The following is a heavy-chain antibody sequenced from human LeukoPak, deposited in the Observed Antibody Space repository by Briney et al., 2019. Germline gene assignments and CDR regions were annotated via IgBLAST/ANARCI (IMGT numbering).Heavy chain of an antibody. CDR3: ARGYGNFDY. CDR1: GYTFTGYY. D-gene: IGHD4-17*01. V-gene: IGHV1-69*13. CDR2: IIPIFGTA. Sequence: GASVKVSCKASGYTFTGYYMHWVRQAPGQGLEWMGGIIPIFGTANYAQKFQGRVTITADESTSTAYMELSSLRSEDTAVYYCARGYGNFDYWGQGTLVTVSS. J-gene: IGHJ4*02.